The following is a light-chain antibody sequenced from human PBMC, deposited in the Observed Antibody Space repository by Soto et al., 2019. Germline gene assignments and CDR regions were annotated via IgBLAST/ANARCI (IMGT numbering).Light chain of an antibody. V-gene: IGLV2-14*01. J-gene: IGLJ2*01. Sequence: QSALTQPASVSGSPGQSITISCTGTSSDVGGYNYVSWYQHHPGKAPKLMIYEVNNRPSGVSNRFSGSKSGNTASLTISGLQAEDEADYYCCSYTSRSTLEIFGGGTKLTVL. CDR1: SSDVGGYNY. CDR2: EVN. CDR3: CSYTSRSTLEI.